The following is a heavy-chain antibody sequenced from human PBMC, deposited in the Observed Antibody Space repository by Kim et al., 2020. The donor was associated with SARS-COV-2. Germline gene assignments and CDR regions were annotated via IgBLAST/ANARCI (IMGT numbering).Heavy chain of an antibody. CDR1: GFTFSSYA. CDR2: ISGSGGST. D-gene: IGHD3-9*01. J-gene: IGHJ2*01. V-gene: IGHV3-23*01. Sequence: GGSLRLSCAASGFTFSSYAMSWVRQAPGKGLEWVSAISGSGGSTYYADSVKGRFTISRDNSKNTLYLQMNSLRAEDTAVYYCAKESLRYFDWLPEDWYFDLWGRGTLVTVSS. CDR3: AKESLRYFDWLPEDWYFDL.